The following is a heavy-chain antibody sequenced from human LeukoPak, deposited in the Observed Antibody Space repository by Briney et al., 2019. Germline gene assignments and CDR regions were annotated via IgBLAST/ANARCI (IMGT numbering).Heavy chain of an antibody. D-gene: IGHD5-12*01. V-gene: IGHV4-59*01. CDR1: GGSISSYY. CDR3: AREGTSGYDWVSNWFDP. CDR2: IYYSGST. Sequence: SETLSLTCTVSGGSISSYYWSWIRQSPGKGLEWIGYIYYSGSTNYNPSLKSRVTISVDTSKNQFSLKLSSVTAADTAVYYCAREGTSGYDWVSNWFDPWGQGTLVTVSS. J-gene: IGHJ5*02.